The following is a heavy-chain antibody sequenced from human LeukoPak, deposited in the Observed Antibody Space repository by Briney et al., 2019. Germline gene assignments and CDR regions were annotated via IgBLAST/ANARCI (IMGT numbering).Heavy chain of an antibody. V-gene: IGHV1-2*02. CDR3: ARARRADSSSWYGIY. CDR2: INPNSGGT. D-gene: IGHD6-13*01. CDR1: GYTFTVYY. Sequence: ASVKVSCKASGYTFTVYYMHWVRQAPGQGLEWMGWINPNSGGTNYAQNLQGRVTMTTDTSTSTAYMELRSLRSDDTAVYYCARARRADSSSWYGIYWGQGTLVTVS. J-gene: IGHJ4*02.